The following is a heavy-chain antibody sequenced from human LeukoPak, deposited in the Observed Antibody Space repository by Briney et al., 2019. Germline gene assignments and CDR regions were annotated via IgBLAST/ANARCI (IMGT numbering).Heavy chain of an antibody. D-gene: IGHD3-22*01. CDR2: IFYSGSI. Sequence: TSETLSLTCTVSSASISISNYYWGWVRQPPGKALEWIGTIFYSGSIYYSPSLKSRVPITLDTSRHQFSLTLYSLTAADTAVYYCAKSNGYGLIDIWGKGTTVTVSS. V-gene: IGHV4-39*07. J-gene: IGHJ6*04. CDR3: AKSNGYGLIDI. CDR1: SASISISNYY.